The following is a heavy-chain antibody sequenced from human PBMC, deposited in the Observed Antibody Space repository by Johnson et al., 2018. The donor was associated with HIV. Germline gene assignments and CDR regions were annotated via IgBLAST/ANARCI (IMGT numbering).Heavy chain of an antibody. V-gene: IGHV3-30*02. J-gene: IGHJ3*02. CDR1: EFTFSSYG. CDR3: AKDIAAAGTDAFDI. D-gene: IGHD6-13*01. CDR2: IRYDGSNK. Sequence: QVQLVESGGGVVQPGRSLRLSCAASEFTFSSYGMHWVRQAPGKGLEWVAFIRYDGSNKYYADSVKGRFTISRDNSKNTLYLQMSSLRAEDTAVYYCAKDIAAAGTDAFDIWGQGTMVTVSS.